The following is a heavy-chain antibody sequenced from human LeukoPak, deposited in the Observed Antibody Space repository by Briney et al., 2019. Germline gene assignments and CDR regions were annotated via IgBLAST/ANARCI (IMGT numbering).Heavy chain of an antibody. CDR1: GFTFRNYG. J-gene: IGHJ4*02. CDR3: AKDLRNGWSLEY. CDR2: ISYDGSDK. V-gene: IGHV3-30*18. Sequence: PGGSLRLSCAASGFTFRNYGIHWVRQAPGKGLEWVALISYDGSDKYYADSVKGRFTISRDNSKNTVYLQLNNQTSADTAVYYCAKDLRNGWSLEYWGQGTLVTVSS. D-gene: IGHD6-19*01.